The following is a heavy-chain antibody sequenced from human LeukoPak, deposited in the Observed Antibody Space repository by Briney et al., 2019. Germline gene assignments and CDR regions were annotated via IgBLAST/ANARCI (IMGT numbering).Heavy chain of an antibody. CDR3: VRGTGY. V-gene: IGHV3-64D*06. J-gene: IGHJ4*02. Sequence: GGSLRLSCSVSGFTFSTYVMHWVRQAPGKGLEYVSAISSNGDNTYYADSVKGRFTISRDNSKNTLCLQMSSLRADDTAVYYCVRGTGYWGQGTLVTVSS. CDR2: ISSNGDNT. CDR1: GFTFSTYV.